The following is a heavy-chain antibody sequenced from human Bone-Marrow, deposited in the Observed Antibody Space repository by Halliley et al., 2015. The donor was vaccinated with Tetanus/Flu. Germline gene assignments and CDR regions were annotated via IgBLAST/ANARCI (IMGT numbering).Heavy chain of an antibody. V-gene: IGHV4-30-2*01. Sequence: WIGNMYQRGGPNYNPSLKSRVTISGARSKTQFSLKLSSVTAADTAVYYCARERVTAYHYYGLDVWGQGAMVTVSS. D-gene: IGHD2-21*02. CDR2: MYQRGGP. J-gene: IGHJ6*02. CDR3: ARERVTAYHYYGLDV.